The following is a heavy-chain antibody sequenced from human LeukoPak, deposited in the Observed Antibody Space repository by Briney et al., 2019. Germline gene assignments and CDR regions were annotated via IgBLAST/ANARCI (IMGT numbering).Heavy chain of an antibody. J-gene: IGHJ4*02. CDR3: ARDTGVPKRGYSYGLDY. V-gene: IGHV6-1*01. CDR1: GDSVSSNSAA. D-gene: IGHD5-18*01. CDR2: TYYRSKWYN. Sequence: SQTLSLTCAISGDSVSSNSAAWNWLRQSPSRGLEWRGRTYYRSKWYNDYAVSVKSRITINPDTSKNHFSLQLNSVTPEDTAVYYCARDTGVPKRGYSYGLDYWGQGTLVTVSS.